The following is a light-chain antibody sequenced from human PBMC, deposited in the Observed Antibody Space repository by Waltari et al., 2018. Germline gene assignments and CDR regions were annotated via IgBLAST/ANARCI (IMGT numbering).Light chain of an antibody. J-gene: IGKJ2*01. CDR2: RAS. Sequence: DIVMTQSPDSLAVSLGERATINCKSSQSVLYSSKNKRYLAWYQQKPGQAPKLLIYRASTRESGVPDRFSGSGSGTDFTLNISSLQAEDVAVYYCQQYYGNPRTFGQGTKLEIK. CDR3: QQYYGNPRT. V-gene: IGKV4-1*01. CDR1: QSVLYSSKNKRY.